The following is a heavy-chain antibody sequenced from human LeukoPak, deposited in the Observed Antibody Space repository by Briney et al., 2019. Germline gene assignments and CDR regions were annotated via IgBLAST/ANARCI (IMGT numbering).Heavy chain of an antibody. CDR1: GGSFTSYY. D-gene: IGHD5-24*01. J-gene: IGHJ4*02. V-gene: IGHV4-34*01. Sequence: PSETLSLTCAVYGGSFTSYYWSWIRQPPGKGLEWIGEIDERRRTILNPSLKSRVTISIDTSKNQFSLKLSSVTAADTAVYYCARGRRDGYNPHFDYWGQGTLVTVSS. CDR3: ARGRRDGYNPHFDY. CDR2: IDERRRT.